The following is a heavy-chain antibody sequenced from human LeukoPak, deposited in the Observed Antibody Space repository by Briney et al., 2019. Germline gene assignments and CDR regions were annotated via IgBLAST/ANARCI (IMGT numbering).Heavy chain of an antibody. CDR2: IDTNDGKT. V-gene: IGHV1-46*01. Sequence: ASVKVSCKASGYTFTTYHMHWVRQAPGQGLEWVGMIDTNDGKTNYAQKFLDRVTMTRDTSTSTVYMELSGLRSYDTAVYYCATERSGGTWFDPWGKGTLVTVSS. CDR1: GYTFTTYH. J-gene: IGHJ5*02. CDR3: ATERSGGTWFDP. D-gene: IGHD2-15*01.